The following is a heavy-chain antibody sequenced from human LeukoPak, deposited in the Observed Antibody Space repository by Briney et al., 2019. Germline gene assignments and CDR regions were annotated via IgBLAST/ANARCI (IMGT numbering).Heavy chain of an antibody. J-gene: IGHJ4*02. D-gene: IGHD4-17*01. CDR1: GSTFTSYG. Sequence: GASGKFSCKASGSTFTSYGISGVRPAPGQGLEWMGWISAYNGNTNYAQKLQGRVTMTTDTSTSTAYMELRRLRSDYTAVYCCAREGGVTTMFYYWGQGTMVTVSS. V-gene: IGHV1-18*01. CDR2: ISAYNGNT. CDR3: AREGGVTTMFYY.